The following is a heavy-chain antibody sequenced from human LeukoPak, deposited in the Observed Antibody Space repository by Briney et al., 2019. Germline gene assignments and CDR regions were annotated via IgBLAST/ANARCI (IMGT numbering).Heavy chain of an antibody. V-gene: IGHV4-34*11. CDR1: GGSFSGYY. J-gene: IGHJ4*02. D-gene: IGHD1-26*01. CDR2: VSYSGST. Sequence: SETLSLTCAVYGGSFSGYYWSWIRQPPGKGLEWIGFVSYSGSTNYNPSFNGRVTISLDTSKSQFSLSLNSVTAADPAVYFCARGGASPRYFGYWGQGTLVTVSS. CDR3: ARGGASPRYFGY.